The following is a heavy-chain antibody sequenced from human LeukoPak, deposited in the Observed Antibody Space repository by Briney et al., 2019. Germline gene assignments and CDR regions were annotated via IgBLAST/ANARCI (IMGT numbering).Heavy chain of an antibody. V-gene: IGHV3-48*04. CDR3: ARDVTYHGGDWFDP. D-gene: IGHD4-23*01. CDR2: ISSTASSI. J-gene: IGHJ5*02. Sequence: GGSLRLSCAASEFTFSSYSMSWVRQAPGKGLEWVSYISSTASSIYYADSVKGRFTLSRDNAKNSLYLQMNSLRAQDTAVYYCARDVTYHGGDWFDPWGQGTLVTVSS. CDR1: EFTFSSYS.